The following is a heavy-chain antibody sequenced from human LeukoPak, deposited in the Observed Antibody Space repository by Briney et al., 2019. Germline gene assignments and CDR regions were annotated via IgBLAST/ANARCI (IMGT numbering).Heavy chain of an antibody. J-gene: IGHJ3*02. CDR3: ARGGYYYDSSGYYYLAFDI. D-gene: IGHD3-22*01. Sequence: ASVKVSCKASGYTFTSYDINWVRQATGQGLEWMGWMNPNSGNTGYAQKFQGRVTMTRNTSISTAYMELSSLRSEDTAVYYCARGGYYYDSSGYYYLAFDIWGQGTMVTASS. CDR1: GYTFTSYD. CDR2: MNPNSGNT. V-gene: IGHV1-8*01.